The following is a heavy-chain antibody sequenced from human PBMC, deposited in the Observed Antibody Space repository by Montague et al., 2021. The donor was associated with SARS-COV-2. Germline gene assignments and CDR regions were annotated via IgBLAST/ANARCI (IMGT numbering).Heavy chain of an antibody. CDR1: GGSISGSNW. V-gene: IGHV4-4*02. CDR2: ILHSGST. CDR3: ARDFRGAYNFFDP. J-gene: IGHJ5*02. D-gene: IGHD4/OR15-4a*01. Sequence: SETLSLTCAVSGGSISGSNWWTWLRQPPGKGLEWIGEILHSGSTNYIPSLKSRVTTSVDKSKNQFSLKLTSLTAADTAVYYCARDFRGAYNFFDPWGQGALVTVSS.